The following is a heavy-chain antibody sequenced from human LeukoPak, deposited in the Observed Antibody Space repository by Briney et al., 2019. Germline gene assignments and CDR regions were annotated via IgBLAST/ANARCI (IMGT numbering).Heavy chain of an antibody. CDR1: GGSISSYY. V-gene: IGHV4-59*01. CDR2: IYYSGST. D-gene: IGHD3-9*01. J-gene: IGHJ6*02. Sequence: PSETLSLTCTVSGGSISSYYWSWIRQPPGKGLEWIGYIYYSGSTNYNPSLKSRVTISVDTSKSQFSLKLSSVTAADTAVYYCARIPAYYDILTGSTHFDYYGMDVWGQGTTVTVSS. CDR3: ARIPAYYDILTGSTHFDYYGMDV.